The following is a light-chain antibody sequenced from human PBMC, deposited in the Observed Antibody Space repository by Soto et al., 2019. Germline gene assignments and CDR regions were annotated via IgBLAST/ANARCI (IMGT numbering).Light chain of an antibody. CDR1: QTIMTY. J-gene: IGKJ1*01. CDR2: AAS. Sequence: DIQMTQSPSSLSASVGDEVTITCRASQTIMTYLNWYQLKPGKPPRLLIYAASSLQSGVPSRFNGSGSGTDFTLTISSLQPEDFATYSCQQSYNSPQTFGRGTKVEIK. V-gene: IGKV1-39*01. CDR3: QQSYNSPQT.